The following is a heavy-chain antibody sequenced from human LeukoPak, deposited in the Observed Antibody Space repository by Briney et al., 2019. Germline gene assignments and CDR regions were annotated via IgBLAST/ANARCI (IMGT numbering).Heavy chain of an antibody. D-gene: IGHD3-22*01. V-gene: IGHV3-23*01. Sequence: GGSLRLSCAASGFTFSTYAMSWVRQAPGKGLEWVSAISGSGGSTYYADSVKGRFTISRDNSKKTLYLQMNSLRAEDTAVYYCAKDPDSSGYPYYFDYWGQGTLVTVSS. CDR2: ISGSGGST. CDR1: GFTFSTYA. CDR3: AKDPDSSGYPYYFDY. J-gene: IGHJ4*02.